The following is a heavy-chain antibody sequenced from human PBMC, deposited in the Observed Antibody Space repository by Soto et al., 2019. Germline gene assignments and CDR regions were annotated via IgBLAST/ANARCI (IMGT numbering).Heavy chain of an antibody. CDR1: GYSASSNTAS. Sequence: PSQTLSLTCAISGYSASSNTASLNWIRQSPSRGLEWLGRTYFRSKWYNDYAVSVKSRIIINPDTSNNQFSLQLNSVTPEDTAVYFCAKGDNLGPKTGYAFDPWGQGIMVTVSS. CDR3: AKGDNLGPKTGYAFDP. D-gene: IGHD5-12*01. CDR2: TYFRSKWYN. J-gene: IGHJ5*02. V-gene: IGHV6-1*01.